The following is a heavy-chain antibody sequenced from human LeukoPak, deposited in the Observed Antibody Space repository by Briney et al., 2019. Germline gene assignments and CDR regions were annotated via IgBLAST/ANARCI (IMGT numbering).Heavy chain of an antibody. CDR1: GFTFSTYW. D-gene: IGHD2-8*02. V-gene: IGHV3-7*01. Sequence: GGSLRLSCAASGFTFSTYWMTWVRQAPGKGLEWVANINQDGNKNYYLDSVKGRFTISRDNAKNSLYLQMNSLRAEDTAVYYCARDYTYSTGGTYDDRFHYWGQGTLVTVSS. CDR3: ARDYTYSTGGTYDDRFHY. J-gene: IGHJ4*02. CDR2: INQDGNKN.